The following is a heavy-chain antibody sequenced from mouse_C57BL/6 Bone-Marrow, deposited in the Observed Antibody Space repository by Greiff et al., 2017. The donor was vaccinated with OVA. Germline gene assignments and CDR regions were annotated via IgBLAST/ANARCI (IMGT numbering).Heavy chain of an antibody. D-gene: IGHD1-3*01. V-gene: IGHV5-17*01. Sequence: EVKVEESGGGLVKPGGSLKLSCAASGFTFSDYGMHWVRQAPEKGLEWVAYISSGSSTIYYADTVKGRFTISRDNAKNTLFLQMTSLRSEDTAMYYCARSGGDYVDYWGQGTTLTVSS. CDR3: ARSGGDYVDY. J-gene: IGHJ2*01. CDR1: GFTFSDYG. CDR2: ISSGSSTI.